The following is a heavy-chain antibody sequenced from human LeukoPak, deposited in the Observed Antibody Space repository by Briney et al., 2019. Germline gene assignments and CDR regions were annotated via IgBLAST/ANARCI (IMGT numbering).Heavy chain of an antibody. V-gene: IGHV3-64D*06. CDR1: GYSLNKHA. CDR3: VKGRSMTREYFGW. CDR2: ISSNGGST. Sequence: GGSLTLSCSASGYSLNKHAMFWLRLAPGTGLEYVSGISSNGGSTYYADSVKGTFTISRDNSKNTLYLEMSGLRTEDTAVYHCVKGRSMTREYFGWWGQGTLVTVSS. D-gene: IGHD4-11*01. J-gene: IGHJ4*02.